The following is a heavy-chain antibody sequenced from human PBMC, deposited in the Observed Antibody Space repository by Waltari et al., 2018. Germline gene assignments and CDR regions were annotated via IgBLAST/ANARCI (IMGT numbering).Heavy chain of an antibody. CDR3: ARATAMVIPPDY. CDR1: GGTFSSYT. CDR2: IIPNLGIA. V-gene: IGHV1-69*02. J-gene: IGHJ4*02. Sequence: QVQLVQSGAEVKKPGSSVKVSCKASGGTFSSYTISWVRQAPGQGLEWMGRIIPNLGIANYAQKFQGRVTITADKSTSTAYMELSSLRSEDTAVYYCARATAMVIPPDYWGQGTLVTVSS. D-gene: IGHD5-18*01.